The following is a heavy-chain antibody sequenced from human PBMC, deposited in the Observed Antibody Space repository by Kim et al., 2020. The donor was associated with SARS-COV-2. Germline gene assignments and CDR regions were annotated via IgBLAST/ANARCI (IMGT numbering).Heavy chain of an antibody. CDR2: VYSCGNT. CDR1: GGSINSDY. J-gene: IGHJ5*02. CDR3: AKGLWFDP. Sequence: SETLSLTCNVSGGSINSDYWNWIRQPPGKELEWIGFVYSCGNTKYNPSLKSRVTISVDSSREHFSLKLRPVTVADTAVYYCAKGLWFDPWGQGTLVTVSS. V-gene: IGHV4-59*13.